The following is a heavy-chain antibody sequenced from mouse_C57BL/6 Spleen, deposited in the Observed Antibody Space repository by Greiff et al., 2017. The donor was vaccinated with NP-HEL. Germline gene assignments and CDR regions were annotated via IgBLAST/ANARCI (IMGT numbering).Heavy chain of an antibody. J-gene: IGHJ1*03. D-gene: IGHD1-1*01. CDR3: ARKYYGINWYFDV. V-gene: IGHV2-2*01. Sequence: VHLVESGPGLVQPSQSLSITCTVSGFSLTSYGVHWVRQSPGKGLEWLGVIWSGGSTDYNAAFISRLSISKDNSKSQVFFKMNSLQADDTAIYYCARKYYGINWYFDVWGTGTTVTVSS. CDR2: IWSGGST. CDR1: GFSLTSYG.